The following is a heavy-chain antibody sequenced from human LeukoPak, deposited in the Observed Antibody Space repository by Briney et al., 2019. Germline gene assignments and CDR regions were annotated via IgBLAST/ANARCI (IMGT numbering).Heavy chain of an antibody. D-gene: IGHD1-26*01. CDR1: GYSISSAYY. V-gene: IGHV4-38-2*02. Sequence: SETLSLTCTVSGYSISSAYYWGWIRQPPGKGLEWIGNIYHSGSTYYNPSLRGRVTISVDTSKNQFSLKLNSVTAADTAVYYCARDRVGDTAIDYWGQGTLVTVSS. J-gene: IGHJ4*02. CDR3: ARDRVGDTAIDY. CDR2: IYHSGST.